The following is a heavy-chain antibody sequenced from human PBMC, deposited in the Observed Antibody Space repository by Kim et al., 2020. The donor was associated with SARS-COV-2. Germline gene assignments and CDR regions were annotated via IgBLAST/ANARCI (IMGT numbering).Heavy chain of an antibody. V-gene: IGHV3-23*01. D-gene: IGHD2-2*01. Sequence: GSLRLSCAASGFTFSTHGMSWVRQAPGKGLEWVSAISGRGDVTDYADSVKGRFIISRDNSKSTLDLQMHSLRADDTAVYYCAKPTYANSWYRTFDMWGHGAIVTVSS. CDR2: ISGRGDVT. CDR1: GFTFSTHG. CDR3: AKPTYANSWYRTFDM. J-gene: IGHJ3*02.